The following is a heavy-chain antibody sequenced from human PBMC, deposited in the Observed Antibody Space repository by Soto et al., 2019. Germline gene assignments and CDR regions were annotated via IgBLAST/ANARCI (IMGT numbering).Heavy chain of an antibody. J-gene: IGHJ4*02. Sequence: ASVKVSCKATGYTFSDTYMHWVRQAPGQGLEWMGWINCNSGGTNYAQRFQGRVTVTRDTSINTAYMELSRLRSDDTAVYYCARAGRANWNFDYWGQGTLVTVYS. V-gene: IGHV1-2*02. CDR1: GYTFSDTY. CDR2: INCNSGGT. D-gene: IGHD1-20*01. CDR3: ARAGRANWNFDY.